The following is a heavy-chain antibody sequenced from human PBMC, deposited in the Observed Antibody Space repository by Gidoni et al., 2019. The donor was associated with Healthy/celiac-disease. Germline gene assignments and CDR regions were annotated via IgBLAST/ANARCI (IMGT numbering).Heavy chain of an antibody. V-gene: IGHV3-21*01. Sequence: EVQLVESGGGLVKPGGSLRLSCAASGFTFSSYSMNWVRQAPGKGLEWVSSISSSSSYIYYADSVKGRFTISRDNAKNSLYLQMNSLRAEDTAVYYCARDQLVAGTDGFDPWGQGTLVTVSS. CDR3: ARDQLVAGTDGFDP. CDR1: GFTFSSYS. J-gene: IGHJ5*02. CDR2: ISSSSSYI. D-gene: IGHD6-19*01.